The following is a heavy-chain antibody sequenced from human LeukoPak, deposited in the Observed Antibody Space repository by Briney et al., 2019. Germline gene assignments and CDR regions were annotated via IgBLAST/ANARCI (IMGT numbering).Heavy chain of an antibody. Sequence: SETLSLTCTVSGGSISSYYWSWIRQPPGKGLEWIGEINHSGSTNYNPSLKSRVTISVDTSKNQFSLKLSSVTAADTAVYYCARAYCSGGSCYAFGLDYWGQGTLVTVSS. CDR3: ARAYCSGGSCYAFGLDY. V-gene: IGHV4-34*01. D-gene: IGHD2-15*01. CDR2: INHSGST. CDR1: GGSISSYY. J-gene: IGHJ4*02.